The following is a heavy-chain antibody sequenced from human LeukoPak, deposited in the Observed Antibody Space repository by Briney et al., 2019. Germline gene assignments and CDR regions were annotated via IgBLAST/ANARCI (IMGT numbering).Heavy chain of an antibody. J-gene: IGHJ6*02. CDR2: IYYSGST. V-gene: IGHV4-61*01. CDR1: GGSISSGSYY. CDR3: ARAYGSGSYTRNYYYYYGMDV. Sequence: SQTLSLTCTVSGGSISSGSYYWSWIRQPPGKGLEWIGYIYYSGSTNYNPSLKSRVTISVDTSKNQFSLKLSSVTAADTAVYYCARAYGSGSYTRNYYYYYGMDVWGQGTTVTVSS. D-gene: IGHD3-10*01.